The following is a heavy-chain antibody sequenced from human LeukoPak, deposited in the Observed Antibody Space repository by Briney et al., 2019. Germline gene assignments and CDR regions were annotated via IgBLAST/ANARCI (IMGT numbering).Heavy chain of an antibody. V-gene: IGHV4-34*01. Sequence: SETLSLTCAVYGGSFSGYYWSWVRQPPGKGLEWIGEINHSGSTNYNPSLKSRVTISVDTSKNQFSLKLSSVTAADTAVYHCARGITMVRGVIPNFDYWGQGTLVTVSS. CDR2: INHSGST. CDR3: ARGITMVRGVIPNFDY. J-gene: IGHJ4*02. D-gene: IGHD3-10*01. CDR1: GGSFSGYY.